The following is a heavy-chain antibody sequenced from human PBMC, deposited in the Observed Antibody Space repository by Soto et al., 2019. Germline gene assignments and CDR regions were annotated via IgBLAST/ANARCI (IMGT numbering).Heavy chain of an antibody. CDR2: INHSGST. J-gene: IGHJ4*02. D-gene: IGHD3-22*01. V-gene: IGHV4-34*01. Sequence: SETLSLTCAVYAGSLSAYYWSGSRQHLGRGLEWIGEINHSGSTNYNPSLKSRVTISVDTSKNQFSLKLSSVTAADTAVYYCARKPTSYVSRGYYYPHYFDYWGQGTLVTGS. CDR1: AGSLSAYY. CDR3: ARKPTSYVSRGYYYPHYFDY.